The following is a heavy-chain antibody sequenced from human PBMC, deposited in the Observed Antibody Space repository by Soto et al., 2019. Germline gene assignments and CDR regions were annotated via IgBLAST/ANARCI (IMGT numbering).Heavy chain of an antibody. J-gene: IGHJ1*01. V-gene: IGHV3-48*02. CDR1: GFSFSDDS. D-gene: IGHD3-16*02. CDR3: ATDFCSGKVCYPRTPSI. CDR2: IDSYSHFI. Sequence: EVQLVESGGGLIQPGGSLRLSCTASGFSFSDDSLNWVRQAPGRGLEWVASIDSYSHFIYYADSVRGRFTASRDNAKNSLFLQMDSLRDEDTAVYYCATDFCSGKVCYPRTPSIWGQGTLVTVSS.